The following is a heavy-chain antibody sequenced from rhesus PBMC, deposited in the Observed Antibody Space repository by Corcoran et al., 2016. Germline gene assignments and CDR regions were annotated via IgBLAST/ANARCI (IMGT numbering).Heavy chain of an antibody. Sequence: QVQLKESGPGLVKPSETLSLTCTVSGNSIISGSAWRWIRHPPGKGLAWIGYIGGYYNPSLKSRVTISKDTSKNQCSLNLTSVTAADTAVYYCASGLNYGAPNFGLDSWGQGVVVTVSS. V-gene: IGHV4-127*01. CDR1: GNSIISGSA. J-gene: IGHJ6*01. CDR2: IGG. D-gene: IGHD1-26*01. CDR3: ASGLNYGAPNFGLDS.